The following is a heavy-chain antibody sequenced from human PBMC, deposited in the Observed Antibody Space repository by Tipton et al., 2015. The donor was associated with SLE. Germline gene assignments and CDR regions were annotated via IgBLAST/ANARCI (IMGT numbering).Heavy chain of an antibody. CDR1: GFTFSTYN. CDR2: ITSSSSTM. V-gene: IGHV3-48*01. D-gene: IGHD3-10*01. CDR3: AREYYGSGSYPNCDF. Sequence: SLRLSCAASGFTFSTYNMNWVRQAPGKGLEWVSYITSSSSTMYYADSVKGRFIISRDNAKNSLYLQMNSLRVEDTAVYYCAREYYGSGSYPNCDFWGQGTLVTVSS. J-gene: IGHJ4*02.